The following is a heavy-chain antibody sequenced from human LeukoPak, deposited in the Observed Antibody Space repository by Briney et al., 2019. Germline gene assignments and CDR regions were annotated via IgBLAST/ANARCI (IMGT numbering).Heavy chain of an antibody. V-gene: IGHV3-74*01. CDR2: INSDGSDT. Sequence: GGSLRLSCAASGFTFSSYWMHWVRQAPGKGLVWVSRINSDGSDTSYADSVKGRFTISRDNAKNTLYLQINSLRAEDTAVYYCAKNELLWFGEFDAFDIWGQGTMVTVSS. J-gene: IGHJ3*02. CDR3: AKNELLWFGEFDAFDI. CDR1: GFTFSSYW. D-gene: IGHD3-10*01.